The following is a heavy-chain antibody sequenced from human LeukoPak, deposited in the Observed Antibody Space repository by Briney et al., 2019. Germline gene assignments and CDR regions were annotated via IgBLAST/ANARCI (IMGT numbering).Heavy chain of an antibody. Sequence: ASVKVSCKASGYTFTGYYMHWVRQAPGQGFEWMGWINPNSGDTNSAQKFQGRVTMTRDTSISTAYMELSRLRSDDTAVYYCARDSSSWIPGVFDYWGQGTLVTVSS. CDR3: ARDSSSWIPGVFDY. CDR2: INPNSGDT. D-gene: IGHD6-13*01. J-gene: IGHJ4*01. CDR1: GYTFTGYY. V-gene: IGHV1-2*02.